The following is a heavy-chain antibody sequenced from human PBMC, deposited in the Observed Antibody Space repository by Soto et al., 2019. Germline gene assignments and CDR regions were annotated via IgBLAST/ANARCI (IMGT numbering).Heavy chain of an antibody. CDR2: VSSDGNNK. J-gene: IGHJ5*02. D-gene: IGHD2-2*01. CDR3: AKDRVIQLLPIWPDP. V-gene: IGHV3-30*18. Sequence: PGGSLRLSCVASGFRFSSYGMHWVRQAPGKGLEWVAFVSSDGNNKYYADSVKGRFTISRDNSKSTMFLQVDSLRVDDTAIYYCAKDRVIQLLPIWPDPWGQGTLVTVSS. CDR1: GFRFSSYG.